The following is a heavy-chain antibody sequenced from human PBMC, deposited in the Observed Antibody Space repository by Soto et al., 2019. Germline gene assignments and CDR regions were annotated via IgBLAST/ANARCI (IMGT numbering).Heavy chain of an antibody. D-gene: IGHD3-10*01. CDR3: ATSYGSGYRAFDY. CDR1: GYTFTSYG. V-gene: IGHV1-18*01. CDR2: ISAYNGNT. J-gene: IGHJ4*02. Sequence: ASVKVSCKASGYTFTSYGISWVRQAPGQGLEWMGWISAYNGNTNYAQKLQGRVTITADESTSTAYMELSSLRSEDTAVYYCATSYGSGYRAFDYWGQGALVTVSS.